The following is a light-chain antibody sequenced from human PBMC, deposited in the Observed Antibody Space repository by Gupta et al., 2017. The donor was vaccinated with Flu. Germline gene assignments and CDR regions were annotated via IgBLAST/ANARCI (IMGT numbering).Light chain of an antibody. V-gene: IGLV2-14*01. J-gene: IGLJ3*02. CDR3: SSYTSSNTWV. CDR1: SSDVGGHDY. Sequence: QSALTQVASVSSAPGPSITITCTGTSSDVGGHDYVSWFQQHPGKAPTLMIYEVTNRPLGVSDRFSGSKSGNTASLTISGLQAEDEADYYCSSYTSSNTWVFGGGTKLTVL. CDR2: EVT.